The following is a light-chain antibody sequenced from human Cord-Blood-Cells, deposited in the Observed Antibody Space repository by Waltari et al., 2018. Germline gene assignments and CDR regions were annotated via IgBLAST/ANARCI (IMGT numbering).Light chain of an antibody. Sequence: EIVMTQSPATLSVSPGERATLSCRASQSVSSILAWYQQKPGQAPRLLIYGASTRATGIPARFSGSGSGTEFTLTISSLQSEDFAVYYCQQYNNWIFTFGPGTKVDIK. V-gene: IGKV3-15*01. CDR2: GAS. CDR1: QSVSSI. CDR3: QQYNNWIFT. J-gene: IGKJ3*01.